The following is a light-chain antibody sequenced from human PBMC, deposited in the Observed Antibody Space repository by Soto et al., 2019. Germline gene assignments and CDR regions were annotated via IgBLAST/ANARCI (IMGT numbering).Light chain of an antibody. J-gene: IGLJ3*02. CDR2: TTN. Sequence: QTVVTQEPSLTVSPGGTVTLTCASSTGAVTSGNYASWFQQKPGQAPRTLIYTTNNKHSWTPARFSGSLLGDKAALTLSGAQPEDEAEYYCLLYYGGAHLVFGGGTKLTVL. CDR3: LLYYGGAHLV. CDR1: TGAVTSGNY. V-gene: IGLV7-43*01.